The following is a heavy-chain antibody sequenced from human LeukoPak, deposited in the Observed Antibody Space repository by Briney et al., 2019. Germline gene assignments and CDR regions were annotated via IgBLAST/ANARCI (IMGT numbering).Heavy chain of an antibody. CDR3: ARLRSYYYGMDV. V-gene: IGHV4-39*01. Sequence: SETLSLTCTVSDGSISSSSYYWGWIRQPPGKGLEWIGTIYYSGSTYDNPSLKSRLTMSVDTSKNQFSLKLSSVTAADTAVYYCARLRSYYYGMDVWGQGTLVTVSS. CDR2: IYYSGST. CDR1: DGSISSSSYY. J-gene: IGHJ6*02.